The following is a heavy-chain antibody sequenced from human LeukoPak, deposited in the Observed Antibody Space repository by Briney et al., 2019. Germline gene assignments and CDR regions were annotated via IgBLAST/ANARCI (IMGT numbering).Heavy chain of an antibody. D-gene: IGHD3-3*01. Sequence: PSETLSLTCAVYGGSFSGYYWSWIRQPPGKGLEWIGEINHCGSTNYNPSLKSRVTISVDTSKNQFSLKLSSVTAADTAVYYCARHFYDFWSGYFYAFDIWGQGTMVTVSS. CDR2: INHCGST. V-gene: IGHV4-34*01. J-gene: IGHJ3*02. CDR3: ARHFYDFWSGYFYAFDI. CDR1: GGSFSGYY.